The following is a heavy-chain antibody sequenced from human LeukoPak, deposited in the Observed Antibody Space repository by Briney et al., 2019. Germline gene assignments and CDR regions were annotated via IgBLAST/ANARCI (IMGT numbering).Heavy chain of an antibody. J-gene: IGHJ5*02. CDR3: ARDRGIAASNWFDP. Sequence: GGSLRLSCAASGFTFSSYSMNWVRQAPGKGLEWVSSISSSSSYIYHADSVKGRFTIFRDNAKNSLYLQMNSLRAEDTAVYYCARDRGIAASNWFDPWGQGTLVTVSS. CDR1: GFTFSSYS. CDR2: ISSSSSYI. D-gene: IGHD6-13*01. V-gene: IGHV3-21*01.